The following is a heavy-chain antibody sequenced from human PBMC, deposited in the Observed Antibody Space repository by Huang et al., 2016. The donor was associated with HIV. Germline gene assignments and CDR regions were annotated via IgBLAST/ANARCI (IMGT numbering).Heavy chain of an antibody. J-gene: IGHJ6*03. V-gene: IGHV4-39*01. D-gene: IGHD3-10*01. CDR2: IYYKGGT. CDR1: GGSIRSSDYH. CDR3: ARHREGPVAYYSGWGSHLNYMDV. Sequence: QLLLQESGPGLVKPSEALALTCAVSGGSIRSSDYHWGWIRQPPGKGLEWIGSIYYKGGTHYRPSRKSRVTIAVDTSKNLFFLNLTSMTAADTAVYYCARHREGPVAYYSGWGSHLNYMDVWGRGRTVVVSS.